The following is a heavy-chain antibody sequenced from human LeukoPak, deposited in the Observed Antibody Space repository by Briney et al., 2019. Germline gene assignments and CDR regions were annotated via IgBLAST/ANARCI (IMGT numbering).Heavy chain of an antibody. CDR3: ARTSAQTRKRVTVPAAISRYYYYYGMDV. J-gene: IGHJ6*02. V-gene: IGHV1-69*13. Sequence: WASVTVSCTASGGTLSSYAISWVRQAPGQGLEWMGGIIPIFGTANYAQKFQGRVTITADESTSTAYMELSSLRSEDTAVYYCARTSAQTRKRVTVPAAISRYYYYYGMDVWGQGTTVTVSS. CDR2: IIPIFGTA. D-gene: IGHD2-2*02. CDR1: GGTLSSYA.